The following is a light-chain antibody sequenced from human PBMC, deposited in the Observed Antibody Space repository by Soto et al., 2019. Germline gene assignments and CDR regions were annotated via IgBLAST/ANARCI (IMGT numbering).Light chain of an antibody. CDR1: SGYSNYK. V-gene: IGLV9-49*01. Sequence: QTVVTQPPSASASLGASVTLTCTLSSGYSNYKVDWYQQRPGKGPRFVMRVGTGGIVGSKGDGIPDRFSVLGSGLNRYLTIKNIQEEDESAYHCGADHGSGSNFVVVFGGGTKLTVL. J-gene: IGLJ2*01. CDR3: GADHGSGSNFVVV. CDR2: VGTGGIVG.